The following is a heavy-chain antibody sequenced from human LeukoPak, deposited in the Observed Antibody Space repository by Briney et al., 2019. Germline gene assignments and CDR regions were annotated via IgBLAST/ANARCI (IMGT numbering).Heavy chain of an antibody. J-gene: IGHJ4*02. CDR2: VYYSGST. V-gene: IGHV4-39*01. D-gene: IGHD4-23*01. Sequence: PSETLSLTCTVSGGSIGSSDYYWGWIRQPPGKGLDWIGSVYYSGSTYYNPSLKSRVTISVDMSKNQLSLKLSSVTAADTAVYYCARHRSAVVTIDYWGQGTLVTVSS. CDR1: GGSIGSSDYY. CDR3: ARHRSAVVTIDY.